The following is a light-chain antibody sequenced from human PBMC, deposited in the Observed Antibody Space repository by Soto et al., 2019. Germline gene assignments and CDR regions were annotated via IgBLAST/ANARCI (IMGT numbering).Light chain of an antibody. V-gene: IGLV2-14*01. CDR2: EVS. Sequence: QSALTQPASVSGSPGQSITISCTGTGSDVGSYKYVSWYQQHPGKAPNLIIFEVSNRPSGVSDRFSGSKSGNTASLTISGLQAEDEADYYCSSYTSISSLWVFGTGTKLTVL. J-gene: IGLJ1*01. CDR3: SSYTSISSLWV. CDR1: GSDVGSYKY.